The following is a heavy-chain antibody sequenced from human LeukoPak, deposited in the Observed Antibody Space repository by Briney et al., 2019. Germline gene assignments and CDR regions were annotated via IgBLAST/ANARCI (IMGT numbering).Heavy chain of an antibody. CDR1: GLTFSTSG. D-gene: IGHD1-14*01. Sequence: RGSLRLSCTASGLTFSTSGFNWVRQAPGEGLEWVASIGPTGSDRYHADSIKGRFTISRDNANNFLDLQMNSLRAEDTAVYYCATETNGRHYDYWGQRTLLTVSS. V-gene: IGHV3-21*06. CDR3: ATETNGRHYDY. CDR2: IGPTGSDR. J-gene: IGHJ4*02.